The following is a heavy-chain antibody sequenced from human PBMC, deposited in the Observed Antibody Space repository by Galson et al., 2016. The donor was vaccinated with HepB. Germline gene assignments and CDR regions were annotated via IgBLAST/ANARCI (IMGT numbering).Heavy chain of an antibody. D-gene: IGHD4-23*01. CDR2: VSAYNGNT. Sequence: SVKVSCKASGYSFTDYGITWVRQAPGQGLEWMGWVSAYNGNTNYAQSLQGRVSMTTDTSTSTAYMDLTSLRSDDTAVYYCAREDGGTSFDSWRRGTRVTVSS. V-gene: IGHV1-18*04. CDR3: AREDGGTSFDS. J-gene: IGHJ4*02. CDR1: GYSFTDYG.